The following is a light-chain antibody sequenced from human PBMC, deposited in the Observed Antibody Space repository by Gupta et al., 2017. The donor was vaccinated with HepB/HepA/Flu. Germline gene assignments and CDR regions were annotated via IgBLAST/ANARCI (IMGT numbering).Light chain of an antibody. CDR1: QSVHIN. Sequence: EIVMTQSPATLSVSPGERAALFCRASQSVHINLAWFQQKPGQAPRLLFYGASTRATGVPARFIGSGSRTEFTLTITSLQSEDFAVYFCQQYNNWPWTFGQGTKVEIK. CDR3: QQYNNWPWT. V-gene: IGKV3-15*01. CDR2: GAS. J-gene: IGKJ1*01.